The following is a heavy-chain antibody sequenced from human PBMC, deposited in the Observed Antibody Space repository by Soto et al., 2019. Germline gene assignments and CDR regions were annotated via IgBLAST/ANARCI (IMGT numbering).Heavy chain of an antibody. Sequence: EVQLVESGGGLVQPGGSLRLSCAASGFTFSNYWMYWVRQAPGKGLEWVSRINSDGSVSSYADSVKGRLTISRDNVKNTLYLQMDSLRAEDTAVYYCARGDCVAGTCYSLAGSFYYYMDGWGKGTTVTVFS. V-gene: IGHV3-74*02. J-gene: IGHJ6*03. CDR3: ARGDCVAGTCYSLAGSFYYYMDG. CDR1: GFTFSNYW. CDR2: INSDGSVS. D-gene: IGHD2-15*01.